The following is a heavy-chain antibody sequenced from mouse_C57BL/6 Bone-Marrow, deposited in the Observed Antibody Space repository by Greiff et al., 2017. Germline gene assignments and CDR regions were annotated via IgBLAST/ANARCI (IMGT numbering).Heavy chain of an antibody. Sequence: QVQLQQPGAELVRPGTSVKLSCKASGYTFTSYWMHWVKQRPGQGLEWIGVIDPSDSYTNYNQKFKGKATLTADTSSSTAYMQLSSLTSEASAVYYCARIRRPYDARDYGGQGTSVTVSS. CDR2: IDPSDSYT. CDR1: GYTFTSYW. V-gene: IGHV1-59*01. CDR3: ARIRRPYDARDY. J-gene: IGHJ4*01.